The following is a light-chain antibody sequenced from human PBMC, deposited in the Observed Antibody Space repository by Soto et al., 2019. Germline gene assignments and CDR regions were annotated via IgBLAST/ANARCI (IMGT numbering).Light chain of an antibody. CDR3: QSYDSSLSGSV. Sequence: QSVLTQPPSVSGAPRQRVTISCTGSSSNIGASYAVHWYQQLPGTAPKLLIYGNSNRPSGVPDRFSGSKSGTSASLAITGLQAEDEADYYCQSYDSSLSGSVFGGGTKLTVL. CDR2: GNS. CDR1: SSNIGASYA. V-gene: IGLV1-40*01. J-gene: IGLJ3*02.